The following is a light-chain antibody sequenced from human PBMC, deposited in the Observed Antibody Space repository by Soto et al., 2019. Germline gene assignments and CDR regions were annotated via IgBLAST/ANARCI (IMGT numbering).Light chain of an antibody. CDR3: QQYNQWSPKT. V-gene: IGKV3-15*01. CDR1: QSVSPN. J-gene: IGKJ1*01. CDR2: GTS. Sequence: EIVMTQSPATLSVSPGERATLSCRASQSVSPNLAWYQQKPGQAPRLLIYGTSTRATGIPARFSGSGSGTDFTLTISSLQSEDSAVYYCQQYNQWSPKTFGQGTKVDIK.